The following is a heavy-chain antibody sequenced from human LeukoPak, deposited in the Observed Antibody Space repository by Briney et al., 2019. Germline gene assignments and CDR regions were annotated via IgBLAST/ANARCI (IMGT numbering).Heavy chain of an antibody. J-gene: IGHJ4*02. CDR3: ARVFRSPAHFDY. Sequence: GGSLRLSCAASGFTVSSNYMSWVRQAPGKGLEWVSVIYSGGSTYYADSVKGRFTISRDNSKNTLYLQMNSLRAEDTAVYYCARVFRSPAHFDYWGQGTLVTVSS. CDR2: IYSGGST. D-gene: IGHD3-3*01. V-gene: IGHV3-53*01. CDR1: GFTVSSNY.